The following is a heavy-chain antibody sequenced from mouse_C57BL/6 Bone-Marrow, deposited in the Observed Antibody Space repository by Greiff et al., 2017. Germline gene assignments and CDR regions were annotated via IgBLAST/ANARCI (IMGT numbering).Heavy chain of an antibody. J-gene: IGHJ4*01. Sequence: QVQLQQSGAELMKPGASVKLSCKATGYTFTGYWIEWVKQRPGHGLEWIGEILPGSGSTNYNEKFKGKATVTADTSSNTAYMQLSSLITEDSAIYYCARGGSSWGYYAMDYWGQGTSVTVSS. D-gene: IGHD1-1*01. CDR1: GYTFTGYW. CDR3: ARGGSSWGYYAMDY. CDR2: ILPGSGST. V-gene: IGHV1-9*01.